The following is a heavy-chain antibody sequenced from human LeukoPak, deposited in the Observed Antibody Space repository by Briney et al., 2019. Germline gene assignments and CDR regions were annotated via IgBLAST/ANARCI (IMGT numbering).Heavy chain of an antibody. CDR3: ARTTVTTGWFDP. V-gene: IGHV4-59*08. J-gene: IGHJ5*02. CDR2: IYYSGST. CDR1: GGSISSYY. Sequence: TSETLSLTCTVSGGSISSYYWSWIRQPPGKGLEWIGYIYYSGSTNYNPSLKSRVTISVDTSKNQFSLKLSSVTAADTAVYYRARTTVTTGWFDPWGQGTLVTVSS. D-gene: IGHD4-17*01.